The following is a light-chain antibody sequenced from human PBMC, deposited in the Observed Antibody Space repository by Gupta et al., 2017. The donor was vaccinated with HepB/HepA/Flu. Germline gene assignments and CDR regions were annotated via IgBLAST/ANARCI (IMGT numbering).Light chain of an antibody. J-gene: IGLJ1*01. Sequence: QSALTQPASVSGSPGQSITISCTGTSSDVGNYNYVSWYQQHPAKAPKFLIYDVSNRPAGVSTRFSGSKSGNTASLTISGRQAEDEADYYCSSDTTSNTFVFGTGTKVTVL. CDR1: SSDVGNYNY. CDR3: SSDTTSNTFV. V-gene: IGLV2-14*01. CDR2: DVS.